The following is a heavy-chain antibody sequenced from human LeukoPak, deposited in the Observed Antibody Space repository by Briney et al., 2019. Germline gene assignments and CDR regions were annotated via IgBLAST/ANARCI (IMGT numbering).Heavy chain of an antibody. D-gene: IGHD3-22*01. CDR3: ARDRSLPFYYYDSSGYNDY. Sequence: GGSLRLSCAASGFTFSSYWMSWVRQAPGKGLEWVANIKQDGSEKYYVDSVKGRFTISRGSAKNSLYLQMNSLRAEDTAVYYCARDRSLPFYYYDSSGYNDYWGQGTLVTVSS. V-gene: IGHV3-7*01. J-gene: IGHJ4*02. CDR2: IKQDGSEK. CDR1: GFTFSSYW.